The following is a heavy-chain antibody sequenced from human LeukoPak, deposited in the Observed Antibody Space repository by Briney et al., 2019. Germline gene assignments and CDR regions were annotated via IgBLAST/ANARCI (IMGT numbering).Heavy chain of an antibody. CDR3: ARDRYSSSCGGDY. J-gene: IGHJ4*02. CDR2: ISSSSSYI. CDR1: GFTFSSYS. D-gene: IGHD6-13*01. V-gene: IGHV3-21*01. Sequence: GGSLRLSCAASGFTFSSYSMNWVRQAPAKGLEWVSSISSSSSYIYYADSVKGRFTISRDNAKNSLYLQMNSLRAEDTAVYYCARDRYSSSCGGDYWGQGTLVTVSS.